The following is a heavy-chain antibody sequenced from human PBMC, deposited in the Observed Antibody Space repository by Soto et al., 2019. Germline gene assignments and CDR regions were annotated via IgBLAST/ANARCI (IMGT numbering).Heavy chain of an antibody. CDR3: ARLITTVVTPDY. CDR1: GFTFSSYA. Sequence: PWGSLRLSCSASGFTFSSYAMHWVRQAPGKGLEYVSAISSNGGSTYYADSVKGRFTISRDNSKNTLYLQMSSLRAEDTAVYYCARLITTVVTPDYWGQGTLVTVSS. V-gene: IGHV3-64D*08. D-gene: IGHD4-17*01. J-gene: IGHJ4*02. CDR2: ISSNGGST.